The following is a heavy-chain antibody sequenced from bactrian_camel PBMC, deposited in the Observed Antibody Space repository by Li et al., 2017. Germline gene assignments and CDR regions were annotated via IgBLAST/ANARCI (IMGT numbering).Heavy chain of an antibody. J-gene: IGHJ6*01. CDR1: KYNVSRHS. Sequence: HVQLVESGGGLVQVGGSLTLSCTVSKYNVSRHSMGWFRQAPGKGLEWVATRYSAGDGYYADSVKGRFTISRDSAKNTTYLQMSSLRPEDTAMYFCAAGARERQCTVIAGVLVLVDFGYWGQGTQVTVS. V-gene: IGHV3S6*01. D-gene: IGHD6*01. CDR3: AAGARERQCTVIAGVLVLVDFGY. CDR2: RYSAGDG.